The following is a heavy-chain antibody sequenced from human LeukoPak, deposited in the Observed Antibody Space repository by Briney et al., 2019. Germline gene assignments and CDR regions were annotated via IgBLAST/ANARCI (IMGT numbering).Heavy chain of an antibody. D-gene: IGHD5-24*01. V-gene: IGHV1-69*01. CDR3: ARDREGYGNY. CDR2: IIPIFGTA. J-gene: IGHJ4*02. CDR1: GGTFSSYA. Sequence: EASVKVSCKASGGTFSSYAISWVRQAPGQGLEWMGGIIPIFGTANYAQKFQGRVTITADESTSTAYMELSSLRSEDTAVYYCARDREGYGNYWGQGTLVTVSS.